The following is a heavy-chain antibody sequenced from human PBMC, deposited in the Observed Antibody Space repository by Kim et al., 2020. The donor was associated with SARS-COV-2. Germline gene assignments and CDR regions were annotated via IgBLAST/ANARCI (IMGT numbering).Heavy chain of an antibody. Sequence: RYSPSIQGQVSISADKSISTAYLQWSSLKASDTAMYYCARSHSPLHWFDPWGQGTLVTVSS. CDR3: ARSHSPLHWFDP. V-gene: IGHV5-51*01. J-gene: IGHJ5*02.